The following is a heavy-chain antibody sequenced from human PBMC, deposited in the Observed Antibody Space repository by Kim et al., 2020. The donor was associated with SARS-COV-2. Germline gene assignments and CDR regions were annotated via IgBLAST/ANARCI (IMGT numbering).Heavy chain of an antibody. CDR1: GFTFNTYG. CDR3: ARSLSGSYFGYDY. V-gene: IGHV3-30*03. D-gene: IGHD1-26*01. Sequence: GGSLRLSCAASGFTFNTYGMHWVRQAPGKGLEWVAVISYDGSHKYYVDSVKGRFTISRDNPKNTLYLQMNSLRIEDTAVYYCARSLSGSYFGYDYWGQGSLVTVSS. J-gene: IGHJ4*02. CDR2: ISYDGSHK.